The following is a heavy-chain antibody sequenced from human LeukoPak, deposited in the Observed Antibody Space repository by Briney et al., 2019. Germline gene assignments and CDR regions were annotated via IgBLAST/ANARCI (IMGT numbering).Heavy chain of an antibody. V-gene: IGHV4-34*01. Sequence: PSETLSLTCAVYGGSFSGYYWSWIRQPPGKGLEWIGEINHSGSTNYNPSLKSRVTISVDTSKNQSSLKLSSVTAADTAVYYCASHVHDYGDRNDAFDIWGQGTMVTVSS. J-gene: IGHJ3*02. D-gene: IGHD4-17*01. CDR1: GGSFSGYY. CDR2: INHSGST. CDR3: ASHVHDYGDRNDAFDI.